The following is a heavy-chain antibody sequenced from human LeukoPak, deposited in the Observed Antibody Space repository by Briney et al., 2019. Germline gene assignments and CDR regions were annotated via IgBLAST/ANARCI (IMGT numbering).Heavy chain of an antibody. CDR1: GVTLSSYA. Sequence: GGSLRLSCAASGVTLSSYAMSWARQAPGKGLEWVSGNTYYADSVKDRFTISRDSSKNTLFLHMNTLRAEDPAIYYCAKDRTVGASSWYFDLWGRGTLVTVS. CDR2: NT. J-gene: IGHJ2*01. CDR3: AKDRTVGASSWYFDL. V-gene: IGHV3-23*04. D-gene: IGHD1-26*01.